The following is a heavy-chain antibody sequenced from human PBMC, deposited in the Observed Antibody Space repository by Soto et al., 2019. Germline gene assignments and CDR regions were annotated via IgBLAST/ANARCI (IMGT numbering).Heavy chain of an antibody. CDR1: GYSFTSYW. J-gene: IGHJ6*02. CDR2: IYPGDSDT. CDR3: ARLSWRGYYSYYGMDV. D-gene: IGHD2-15*01. Sequence: GESLKISCKGSGYSFTSYWIGWVRQMPGKGLEWMGIIYPGDSDTRYSPSFQGQVTISADKSISTAYLQWSSMKASDTAMYYCARLSWRGYYSYYGMDVWGQGPKGT. V-gene: IGHV5-51*01.